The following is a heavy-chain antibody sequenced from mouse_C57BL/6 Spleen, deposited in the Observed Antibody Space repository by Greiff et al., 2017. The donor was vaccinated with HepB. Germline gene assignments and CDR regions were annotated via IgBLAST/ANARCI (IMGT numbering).Heavy chain of an antibody. Sequence: QVQLQQSGAELVKPGASVKLSCKASGYTFTSYWMQWVKQRPGQGLEWIGEIDPSDSYTNSNQKFKGKATLTVDTSSSTAYMQLSSLTSEDSAVYYCARSPAHYYGSSYRYFDVWGTGTTVTVSS. J-gene: IGHJ1*03. CDR3: ARSPAHYYGSSYRYFDV. CDR2: IDPSDSYT. V-gene: IGHV1-50*01. CDR1: GYTFTSYW. D-gene: IGHD1-1*01.